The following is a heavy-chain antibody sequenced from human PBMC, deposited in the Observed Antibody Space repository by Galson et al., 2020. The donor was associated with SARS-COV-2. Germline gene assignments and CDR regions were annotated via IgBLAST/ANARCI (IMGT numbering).Heavy chain of an antibody. CDR1: GFTFSSYA. CDR3: ARALGGNYYYGMDV. V-gene: IGHV3-30*04. CDR2: ISYDGSNK. J-gene: IGHJ6*02. D-gene: IGHD2-15*01. Sequence: RGSLRLSCAASGFTFSSYAMHWVRQAPGKGLEWVAVISYDGSNKYYADSVKGRFTISRDNSKNTLYLQMNSLRAEDTAVYYCARALGGNYYYGMDVWGQGTTVTVSS.